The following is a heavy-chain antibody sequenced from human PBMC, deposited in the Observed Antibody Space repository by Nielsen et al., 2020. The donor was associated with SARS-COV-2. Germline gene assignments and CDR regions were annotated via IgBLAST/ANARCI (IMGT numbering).Heavy chain of an antibody. Sequence: LSLTCAASGFTFSSYSMNWVRQAPGKGLEWVSYISSGSSTIYYADSVKGQFTISRNNAKNSLYLQMNSLRAEDTAVYYCASLLRAHDYGDYYYYYGMDVWGQGTTVTVSS. D-gene: IGHD4-17*01. CDR3: ASLLRAHDYGDYYYYYGMDV. J-gene: IGHJ6*02. V-gene: IGHV3-48*01. CDR2: ISSGSSTI. CDR1: GFTFSSYS.